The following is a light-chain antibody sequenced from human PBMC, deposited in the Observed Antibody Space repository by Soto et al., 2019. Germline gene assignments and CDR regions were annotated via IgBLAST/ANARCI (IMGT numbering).Light chain of an antibody. Sequence: DIQMTQSPSTLPESVGDRVTITCRASQSVSSWLAWYQQKPGKAPKLLIFKASSLDSGVPSRFSGSGSGTEFTLTISSLLPDDFATYFCHQYNMYPWTFGQGTKVEVK. J-gene: IGKJ1*01. CDR1: QSVSSW. V-gene: IGKV1-5*03. CDR3: HQYNMYPWT. CDR2: KAS.